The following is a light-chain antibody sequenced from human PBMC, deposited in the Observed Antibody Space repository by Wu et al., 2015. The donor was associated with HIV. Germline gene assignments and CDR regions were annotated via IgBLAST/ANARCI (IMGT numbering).Light chain of an antibody. Sequence: IVLTQSPGTLSLSPGERATLSCRPSQSVSSSYLAWYQQRPGQAPRLLIYDSINRATGIPTRFSGSGSGTDFTLTINTLEPEDFAVYYCQQRNTWPWTFGQGTKVEI. CDR3: QQRNTWPWT. CDR2: DSI. V-gene: IGKV3D-20*02. CDR1: QSVSSSY. J-gene: IGKJ1*01.